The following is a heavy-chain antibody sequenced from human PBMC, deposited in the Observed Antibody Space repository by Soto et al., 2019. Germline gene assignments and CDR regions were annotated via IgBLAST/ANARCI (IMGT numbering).Heavy chain of an antibody. CDR3: ATLLLWFGESSGYGMDV. Sequence: ASVKGSCNASRDTSTSYALHWVRQAPGQRLEWMGWINAGNGNTKYSQKFQGRVTITRDTSASTAYMEMSSLRSEDTPVYYCATLLLWFGESSGYGMDVCGQGTTVSVFS. J-gene: IGHJ6*02. D-gene: IGHD3-10*01. CDR2: INAGNGNT. V-gene: IGHV1-3*01. CDR1: RDTSTSYA.